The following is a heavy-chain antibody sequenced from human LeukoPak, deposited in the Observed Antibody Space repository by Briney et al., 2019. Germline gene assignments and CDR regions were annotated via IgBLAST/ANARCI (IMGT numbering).Heavy chain of an antibody. CDR1: GYTFTGYY. Sequence: GASVKVSCKASGYTFTGYYMHWVRQAPGQGLEWMGWINPNSGGTNYAQKFQGRVTMTRDTSISTAYMELSRLRSDDTAVYYCARELRITMVRGVHGAFDIWGQGTMVTVSS. J-gene: IGHJ3*02. CDR2: INPNSGGT. D-gene: IGHD3-10*01. CDR3: ARELRITMVRGVHGAFDI. V-gene: IGHV1-2*02.